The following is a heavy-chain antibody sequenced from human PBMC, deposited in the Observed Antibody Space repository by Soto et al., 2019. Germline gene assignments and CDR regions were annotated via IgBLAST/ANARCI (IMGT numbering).Heavy chain of an antibody. D-gene: IGHD4-17*01. J-gene: IGHJ3*02. CDR1: GYTFTSYD. CDR3: ATDYALDAFDI. V-gene: IGHV1-8*01. Sequence: ASVKVSCKASGYTFTSYDINWVRQATGQGLEWMGWMNPNSGNTGYAQKFQGRVTITANKSTSTAYMELSSLRSEDTAVYYCATDYALDAFDIWGQGTMVTVSS. CDR2: MNPNSGNT.